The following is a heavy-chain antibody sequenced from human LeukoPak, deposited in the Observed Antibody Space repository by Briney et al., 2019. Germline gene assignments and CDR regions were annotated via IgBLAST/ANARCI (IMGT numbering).Heavy chain of an antibody. CDR3: ARALGAFDI. J-gene: IGHJ3*02. CDR2: MSYSGST. V-gene: IGHV4-39*01. CDR1: GGSISSSSYY. Sequence: SETLSLTCTVSGGSISSSSYYWGWIRQPPGKGLEWIGSMSYSGSTYYNPSLKSRVTISVATSKNQFSLKLSSVTAADTAVYYCARALGAFDIWGQGTMVTVSS.